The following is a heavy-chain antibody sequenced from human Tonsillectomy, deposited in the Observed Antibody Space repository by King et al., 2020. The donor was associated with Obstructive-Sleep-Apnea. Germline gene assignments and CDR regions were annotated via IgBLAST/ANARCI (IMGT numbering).Heavy chain of an antibody. Sequence: VQLVESGGDLVQPGGSLRLSCAASGFFFSSSAMTWVRQAPGKGLEWVSGISGGRSSTYYADSVKGRFTIPIDNSKNTLYLQMNSLRDEDTAVYYCAKGYSSIWYDYFDYWGQGTLVTVSS. CDR2: ISGGRSST. CDR3: AKGYSSIWYDYFDY. CDR1: GFFFSSSA. J-gene: IGHJ4*02. V-gene: IGHV3-23*04. D-gene: IGHD6-13*01.